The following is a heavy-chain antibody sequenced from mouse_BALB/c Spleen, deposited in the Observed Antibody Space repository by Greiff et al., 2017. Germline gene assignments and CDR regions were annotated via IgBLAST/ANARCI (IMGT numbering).Heavy chain of an antibody. V-gene: IGHV1-7*01. J-gene: IGHJ3*01. D-gene: IGHD4-1*01. Sequence: VMLVESGAELAKPGASVKMSCKASGYTFTSYWMHWVKQRPGQGLEWIGYINPSTGYTEYNQKFKDKATLTADKSSSTAYMQLSSLTSEDSAVYYCAANWDGFAYWGQGTLVTVSA. CDR2: INPSTGYT. CDR3: AANWDGFAY. CDR1: GYTFTSYW.